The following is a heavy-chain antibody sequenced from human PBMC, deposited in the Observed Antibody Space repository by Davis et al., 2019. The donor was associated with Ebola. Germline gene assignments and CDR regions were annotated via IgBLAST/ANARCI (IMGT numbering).Heavy chain of an antibody. CDR2: IWYDGSNK. CDR1: GFTFSSYG. CDR3: AKSGLSFGVVKYHYGMDV. D-gene: IGHD3-3*01. J-gene: IGHJ6*04. V-gene: IGHV3-33*06. Sequence: LSLTCAASGFTFSSYGMHWVRQAPGKGLEWVAVIWYDGSNKYYADSVKGRFTISRDNSKKTLYLQMNSLRAEDTAVYYCAKSGLSFGVVKYHYGMDVWGKGTTVTVSS.